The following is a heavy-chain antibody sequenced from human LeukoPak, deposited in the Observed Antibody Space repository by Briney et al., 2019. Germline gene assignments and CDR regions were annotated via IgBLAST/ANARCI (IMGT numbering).Heavy chain of an antibody. J-gene: IGHJ4*02. CDR1: RGTFSSYA. CDR2: IIHIFVTT. V-gene: IGHV1-69*05. CDR3: ARNVEMASLDY. Sequence: SVKVSCKASRGTFSSYAISWVRQAPGQGLEWMGKIIHIFVTTTYAKKIQGIVMITTDEPTSTAYMELSSLRSEDTAVYCCARNVEMASLDYWGKGTLVTVSS. D-gene: IGHD5-24*01.